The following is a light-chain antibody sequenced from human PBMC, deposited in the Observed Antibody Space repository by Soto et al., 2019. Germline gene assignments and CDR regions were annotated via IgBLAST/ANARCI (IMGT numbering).Light chain of an antibody. J-gene: IGKJ1*01. CDR3: QQYGNSRT. Sequence: DIQMTQSPASLSASVGDRVTITCRASENINFYLHWYQQKPGKAPKLLIYDASSLESGVPSRFSGSGSGTEFTLTISSLQPDDFAMYYCQQYGNSRTFGQGTKVDIK. CDR1: ENINFY. V-gene: IGKV1-5*01. CDR2: DAS.